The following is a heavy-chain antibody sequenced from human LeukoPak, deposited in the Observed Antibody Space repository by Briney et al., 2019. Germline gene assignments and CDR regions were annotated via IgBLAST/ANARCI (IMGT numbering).Heavy chain of an antibody. Sequence: PSQTLSLTCTVSGGSMSSGSYYWSWIRQPAGKGLEWIGRIYTSGSTNYNPSLKSRVTISVDTSKNQFSLKLSSVTAADTAVYYCARDHPGVVPAAKDWYFDLWGRGTLVTVSS. V-gene: IGHV4-61*02. CDR3: ARDHPGVVPAAKDWYFDL. D-gene: IGHD2-2*01. CDR2: IYTSGST. CDR1: GGSMSSGSYY. J-gene: IGHJ2*01.